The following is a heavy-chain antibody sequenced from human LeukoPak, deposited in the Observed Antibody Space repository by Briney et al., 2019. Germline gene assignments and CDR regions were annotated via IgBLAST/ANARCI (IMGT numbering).Heavy chain of an antibody. V-gene: IGHV4-39*01. D-gene: IGHD5-12*01. J-gene: IGHJ5*02. CDR3: ARQIRYTYDPNWFHP. Sequence: SETLSLTCSVTGDSITSTSYYWAWIRQPPGKGLERIGSIYFSGTTNYNPSLQSRVTLSVDTSRNQFSLILSSVTAADAAVYYCARQIRYTYDPNWFHPWSQGALVTVS. CDR2: IYFSGTT. CDR1: GDSITSTSYY.